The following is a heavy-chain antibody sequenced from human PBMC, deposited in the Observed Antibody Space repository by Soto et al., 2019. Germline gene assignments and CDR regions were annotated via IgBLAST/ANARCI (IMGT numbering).Heavy chain of an antibody. J-gene: IGHJ5*02. V-gene: IGHV1-8*01. D-gene: IGHD2-15*01. CDR1: GYTFTSYD. Sequence: QVQLVQSGAEVKKPGASVQFSCKASGYTFTSYDITWVRQATGQVLELMGWMRPKSCYTAFAQKFQWRITLTRNASITTAYMELSSLRSEVTAVSYCARCLIGSRGPWCQGTLVTVSS. CDR3: ARCLIGSRGP. CDR2: MRPKSCYT.